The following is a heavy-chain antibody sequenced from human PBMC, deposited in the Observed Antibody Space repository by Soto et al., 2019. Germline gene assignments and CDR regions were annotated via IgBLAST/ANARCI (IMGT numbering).Heavy chain of an antibody. Sequence: QVQLVESGGGVVQPGRSLRLSCAASGFTFSSYAMHWVRQAPGKGLEWVAVISYDGSNKYYADSVKGRFTISRDNSKNTLSLQMNSLRAEDTAVYYCPRARSGRHKGTYDYWGQGTLVTVSP. V-gene: IGHV3-30-3*01. CDR2: ISYDGSNK. CDR3: PRARSGRHKGTYDY. J-gene: IGHJ4*02. D-gene: IGHD3-10*01. CDR1: GFTFSSYA.